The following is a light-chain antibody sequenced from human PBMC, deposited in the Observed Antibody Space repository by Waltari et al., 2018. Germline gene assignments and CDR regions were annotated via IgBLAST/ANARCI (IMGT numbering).Light chain of an antibody. J-gene: IGKJ1*01. CDR2: KAS. CDR3: QQYNSFPWT. CDR1: QSISSW. Sequence: DIQMAQSPSTLSASVGDRVTITCRASQSISSWLAWYQQKPGKAPNLLIYKASALESGVPSRFSGSGSATDLTLTISGLQPDDFATYFCQQYNSFPWTFGQGTKVEIK. V-gene: IGKV1-5*03.